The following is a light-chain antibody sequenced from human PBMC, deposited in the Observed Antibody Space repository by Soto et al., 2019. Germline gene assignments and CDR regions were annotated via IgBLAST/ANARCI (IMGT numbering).Light chain of an antibody. V-gene: IGLV2-14*01. CDR3: SSYTGSSTLLYV. Sequence: QSALTQPGSVSGSPGQSITISCTGTSSDVGGYNYVSWYQQHPGKAPKLMIYDVSNRPSGVSKRFSGSKSSNTASLTISGLPAEDEADYYCSSYTGSSTLLYVFGTGTKLTVL. CDR2: DVS. J-gene: IGLJ1*01. CDR1: SSDVGGYNY.